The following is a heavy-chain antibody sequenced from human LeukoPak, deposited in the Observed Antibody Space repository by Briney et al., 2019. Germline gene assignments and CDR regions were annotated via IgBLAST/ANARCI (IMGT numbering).Heavy chain of an antibody. CDR2: IKQDGSEK. CDR1: GFTFTNFA. CDR3: ARHRSGGSLDDAFDI. J-gene: IGHJ3*02. D-gene: IGHD2-15*01. V-gene: IGHV3-7*01. Sequence: GGSLRLSCTASGFTFTNFAMHWVRQAPGKGLEWVADIKQDGSEKYYVDSVKGRFTISRQNAKKSVFLQMNSLRAEDTAVYYCARHRSGGSLDDAFDIWGQGTMVTVSS.